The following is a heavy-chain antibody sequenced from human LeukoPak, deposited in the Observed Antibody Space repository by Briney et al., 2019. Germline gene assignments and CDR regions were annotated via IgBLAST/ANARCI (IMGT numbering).Heavy chain of an antibody. Sequence: GGSLRLSCAGSGFTFSSYWMSWVRQAPGKGLEWVANIKRDGSEKYSVDSVKGRFTISRDNAKNSLYLQMNSLRAEDTAVYYCAREGGYFDWLYHYFDYWGQGTLVTVSS. D-gene: IGHD3-9*01. V-gene: IGHV3-7*01. CDR3: AREGGYFDWLYHYFDY. J-gene: IGHJ4*02. CDR1: GFTFSSYW. CDR2: IKRDGSEK.